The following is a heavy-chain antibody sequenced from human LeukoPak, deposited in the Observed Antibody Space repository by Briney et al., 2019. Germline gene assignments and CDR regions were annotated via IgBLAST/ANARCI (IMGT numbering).Heavy chain of an antibody. CDR2: IYPGDSDT. CDR1: GYSFTSYW. J-gene: IGHJ4*02. V-gene: IGHV5-51*01. D-gene: IGHD6-19*01. CDR3: ARPLVAGTIAPDY. Sequence: GESLKISCKGPGYSFTSYWIGWVRQMPGKGLEWMGIIYPGDSDTRYSPSFQGQVTISADKSISTAYLQWSSLKTSDTAMYYCARPLVAGTIAPDYWGQGTLVTVSS.